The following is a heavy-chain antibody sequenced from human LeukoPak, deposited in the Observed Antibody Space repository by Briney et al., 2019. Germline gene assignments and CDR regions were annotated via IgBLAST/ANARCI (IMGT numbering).Heavy chain of an antibody. V-gene: IGHV6-1*01. CDR3: ARASLVDTAIVTSVPSYYFDY. CDR2: TYYRSTWYN. D-gene: IGHD5-18*01. CDR1: GDCVSSNSAA. Sequence: PSQTLSRTCDISGDCVSSNSAAWNWIRQSPSRGLEWPGRTYYRSTWYNDYAVSVKSRITINPDTSKNQFSLQLNSVTPEDTAVYYCARASLVDTAIVTSVPSYYFDYWGQGTLVTVSS. J-gene: IGHJ4*01.